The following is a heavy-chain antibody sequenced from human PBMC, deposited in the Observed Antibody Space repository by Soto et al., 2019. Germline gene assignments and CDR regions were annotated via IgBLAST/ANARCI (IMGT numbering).Heavy chain of an antibody. CDR1: GGSINSYY. D-gene: IGHD2-21*02. J-gene: IGHJ4*02. CDR2: ISYSGST. Sequence: QVQLQESGPGLVKPSETLSLTCTVSGGSINSYYWSWIRQPPGKGLEWIGYISYSGSTNYNPSLNIRVTISVDTSKNQFSLRLSSVTAGDTAVFYCARRMCSGGACYFDYWGQGTLVTVSS. CDR3: ARRMCSGGACYFDY. V-gene: IGHV4-59*08.